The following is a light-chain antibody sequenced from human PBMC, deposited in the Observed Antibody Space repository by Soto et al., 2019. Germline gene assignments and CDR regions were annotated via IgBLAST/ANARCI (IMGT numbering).Light chain of an antibody. V-gene: IGKV3-15*01. CDR2: SAS. Sequence: EIVMTQSPATLSVSPGERATLSCRASQSVSSNLAWYQQKPGQAPRLLIYSASTRATGIPARFSGSGSGTEFTLTISSLQSEDFAVYYCQQYNSYLRTFGQGTKVDIK. CDR3: QQYNSYLRT. J-gene: IGKJ1*01. CDR1: QSVSSN.